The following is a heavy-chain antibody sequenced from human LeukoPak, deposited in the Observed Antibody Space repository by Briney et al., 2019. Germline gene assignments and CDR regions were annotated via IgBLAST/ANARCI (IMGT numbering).Heavy chain of an antibody. D-gene: IGHD6-13*01. CDR3: ARAGSIAAGGDY. CDR1: GFTFSSYA. V-gene: IGHV3-30-3*01. J-gene: IGHJ4*02. Sequence: PGGSLRLSCAASGFTFSSYAMHWVRQAPGKGLEWVAVISYDGSNKYYADSVKGRFTISRDNSKNTLYLQMNSLRAEDTAVYYCARAGSIAAGGDYWGQGTLVTVSS. CDR2: ISYDGSNK.